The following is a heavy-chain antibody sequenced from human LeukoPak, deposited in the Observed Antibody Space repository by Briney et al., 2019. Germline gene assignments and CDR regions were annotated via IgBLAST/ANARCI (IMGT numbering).Heavy chain of an antibody. CDR1: GYTFTGYY. D-gene: IGHD6-25*01. Sequence: GASVKVSCKASGYTFTGYYMHWVRQALGQGVGWMGWINPNSGGTNYAQKFQGRVTMTRDTSISTAYMELSRLRSDDTAVYYCAREYSSASADYWGQGTLVTVSS. CDR3: AREYSSASADY. CDR2: INPNSGGT. V-gene: IGHV1-2*02. J-gene: IGHJ4*02.